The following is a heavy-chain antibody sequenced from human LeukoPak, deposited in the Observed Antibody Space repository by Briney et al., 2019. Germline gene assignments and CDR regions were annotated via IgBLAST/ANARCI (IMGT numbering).Heavy chain of an antibody. J-gene: IGHJ4*02. D-gene: IGHD3-3*01. CDR1: GGSISSYY. CDR3: ATGRFLEWPLDY. CDR2: IYYSGST. Sequence: SSETLSLTCTVSGGSISSYYWSWIRQPPGKGLEWIGYIYYSGSTNYNPSLKSRVTISVDTSKNQFSLKLSSVTAADTAVYYCATGRFLEWPLDYWGQGTLVTVSS. V-gene: IGHV4-59*08.